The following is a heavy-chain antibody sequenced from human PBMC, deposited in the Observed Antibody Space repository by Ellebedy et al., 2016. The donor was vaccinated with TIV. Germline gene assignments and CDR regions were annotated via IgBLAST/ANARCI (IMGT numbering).Heavy chain of an antibody. CDR3: ARGDSSGWYSDYYYGMDV. D-gene: IGHD6-19*01. V-gene: IGHV1-69*13. CDR1: GGTFSSYA. CDR2: IIPIFGTA. J-gene: IGHJ6*02. Sequence: SVKVSCXASGGTFSSYAISWVRQAPGQGLEWMGGIIPIFGTANYAQKFQGRVTITADESTSTAYMELSSLRSEDTAVYYCARGDSSGWYSDYYYGMDVWGQGTTVTVSS.